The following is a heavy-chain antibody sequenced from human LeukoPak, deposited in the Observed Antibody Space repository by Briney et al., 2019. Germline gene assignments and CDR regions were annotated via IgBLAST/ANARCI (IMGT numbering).Heavy chain of an antibody. CDR3: ARDGRSGNFDK. Sequence: GGSLRLSCAASGFTFSGYWMHWVRQAPGKGLAWVSVIRSDGSITTYTDSVKGRFTISRDTAKNTLYLQMNSLRAEDTAVYYCARDGRSGNFDKWGQGTLVSVSS. J-gene: IGHJ4*02. CDR1: GFTFSGYW. D-gene: IGHD1-26*01. V-gene: IGHV3-74*01. CDR2: IRSDGSIT.